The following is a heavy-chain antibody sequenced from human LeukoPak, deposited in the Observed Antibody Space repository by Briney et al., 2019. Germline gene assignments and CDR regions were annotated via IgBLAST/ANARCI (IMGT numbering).Heavy chain of an antibody. Sequence: ASVKVSCKASGYTFTGYYMHWVRQAPGQGLEWMGWINRNSGGTNYAQKFQGRVTMTRDTSISTAYMELSRLRSDDTAVYYCASIGYCSSTSCYPWGQGTLVIVSS. CDR3: ASIGYCSSTSCYP. CDR1: GYTFTGYY. V-gene: IGHV1-2*02. CDR2: INRNSGGT. J-gene: IGHJ5*02. D-gene: IGHD2-2*01.